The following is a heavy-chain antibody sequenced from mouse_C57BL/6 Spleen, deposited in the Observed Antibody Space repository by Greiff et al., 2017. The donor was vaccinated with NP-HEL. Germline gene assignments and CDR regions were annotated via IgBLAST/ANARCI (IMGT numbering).Heavy chain of an antibody. CDR3: ARHWLRLLYAMDY. J-gene: IGHJ4*01. D-gene: IGHD3-2*02. Sequence: EVKLVESGGDLVKPGGSLKLSCAASGFTFSSYGMSWVRQTPDKRLEWVATISSGGSYTYYPDSVKGRFTISRDNAKNTLYLQMSSLKSEDTAVYYCARHWLRLLYAMDYWGQGTSVTVSS. CDR1: GFTFSSYG. V-gene: IGHV5-6*01. CDR2: ISSGGSYT.